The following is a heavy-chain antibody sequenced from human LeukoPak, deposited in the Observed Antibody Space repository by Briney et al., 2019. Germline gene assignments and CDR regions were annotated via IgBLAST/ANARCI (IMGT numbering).Heavy chain of an antibody. V-gene: IGHV4-59*01. CDR3: ARSTFGWFDP. J-gene: IGHJ5*02. CDR1: GGSISSYY. Sequence: KPSETLSLTCTASGGSISSYYWSWIRQPPGKGLEWIGYIYYSGSTNYNPSLKSRVTISVDTSKNQFSLKLSSVTAADTAVYYCARSTFGWFDPWGQGTLVTVSS. D-gene: IGHD2/OR15-2a*01. CDR2: IYYSGST.